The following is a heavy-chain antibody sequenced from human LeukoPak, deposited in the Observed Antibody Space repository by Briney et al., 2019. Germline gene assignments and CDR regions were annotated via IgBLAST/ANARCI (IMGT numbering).Heavy chain of an antibody. Sequence: ASVKVSCKASGYTFTSYTMHWVRQAPGQRLEWMGWINADNGNTKYSQKLQGRVTITRDTSASTAYMELSSLRSEDTAVYFCARDYYGSGTYLRYWGQGTLVTVSS. CDR1: GYTFTSYT. D-gene: IGHD3-10*01. CDR3: ARDYYGSGTYLRY. V-gene: IGHV1-3*01. CDR2: INADNGNT. J-gene: IGHJ4*02.